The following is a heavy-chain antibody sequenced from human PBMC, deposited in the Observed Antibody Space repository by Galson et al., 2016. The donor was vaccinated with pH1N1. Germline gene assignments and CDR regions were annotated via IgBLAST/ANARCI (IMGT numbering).Heavy chain of an antibody. CDR3: AKAGAVLRYFDWLFDAFDF. CDR1: GYTFTGYY. J-gene: IGHJ3*01. Sequence: SVKVSCKASGYTFTGYYIHWVRQAPGQGLEWMGRINPRNDVTDYAQNFQGRVNMTRDTSMTTVYMELSSLRTYDTAVYYCAKAGAVLRYFDWLFDAFDFWGQGTMVAVSS. V-gene: IGHV1-2*06. D-gene: IGHD3-9*01. CDR2: INPRNDVT.